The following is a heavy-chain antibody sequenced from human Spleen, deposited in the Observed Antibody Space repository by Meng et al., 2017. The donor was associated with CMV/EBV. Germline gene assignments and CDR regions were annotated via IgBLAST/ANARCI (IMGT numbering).Heavy chain of an antibody. CDR3: ATTGLGYSGHDFNYYYGVDV. D-gene: IGHD5-12*01. Sequence: GGSLRLSCAASGITFTDYYMSWIRQAPGKGLEWVSYISVSGGIIYYADSVKGRFTISRDNAKNSLYLQMNGLRAEDTAVYYCATTGLGYSGHDFNYYYGVDVWGLGTTVTVSS. J-gene: IGHJ6*02. V-gene: IGHV3-11*01. CDR1: GITFTDYY. CDR2: ISVSGGII.